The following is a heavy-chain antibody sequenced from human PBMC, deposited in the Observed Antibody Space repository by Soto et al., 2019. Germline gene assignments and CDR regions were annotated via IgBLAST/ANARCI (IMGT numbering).Heavy chain of an antibody. Sequence: EVQLVESGGGLVQPGGSRRLSCETSGFTFTKYWMSWVRQVPGKGLEWVANVKQDGSEKYYLDSVEGRFIISRDNAKNSLDLEMNSLRVEDTAVYYCARDHMRDWGQGVQVTVSA. CDR3: ARDHMRD. CDR1: GFTFTKYW. V-gene: IGHV3-7*03. CDR2: VKQDGSEK. J-gene: IGHJ4*02.